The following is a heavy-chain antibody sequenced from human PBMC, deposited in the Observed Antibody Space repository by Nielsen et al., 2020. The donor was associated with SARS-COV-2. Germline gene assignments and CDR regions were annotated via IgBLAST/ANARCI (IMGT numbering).Heavy chain of an antibody. Sequence: GESLKISCTTSGFSVDEYGMTWVRQAPGKGLEWVGFIRGQIFGGAGEYAASVKGRFTISKDDSKSIIYLQMDGLKTEDTAVYYCSRVAAGAFDIWGQGTRVTVSS. CDR2: IRGQIFGGAG. J-gene: IGHJ3*02. V-gene: IGHV3-49*04. CDR3: SRVAAGAFDI. D-gene: IGHD6-25*01. CDR1: GFSVDEYG.